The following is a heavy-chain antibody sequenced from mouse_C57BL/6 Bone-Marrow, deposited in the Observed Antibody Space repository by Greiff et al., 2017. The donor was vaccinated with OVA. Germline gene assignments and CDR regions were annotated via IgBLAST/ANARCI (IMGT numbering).Heavy chain of an antibody. V-gene: IGHV5-17*01. D-gene: IGHD3-2*02. CDR3: ARERTAQATGAMDY. J-gene: IGHJ4*01. CDR1: GFTFSDYG. Sequence: EVKLVESGGGLVKPGGSLKLSCAASGFTFSDYGMHWVRQAPEKGLEWVAYISSGSSTIYYADTVKGRFTIYRDNAKNTLFLQMTSLGSEDTAMYYCARERTAQATGAMDYGGQGTSVTVSS. CDR2: ISSGSSTI.